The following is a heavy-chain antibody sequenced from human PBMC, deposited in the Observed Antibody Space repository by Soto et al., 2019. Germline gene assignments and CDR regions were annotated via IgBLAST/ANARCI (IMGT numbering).Heavy chain of an antibody. V-gene: IGHV3-23*01. J-gene: IGHJ4*02. CDR3: ARWSYLDY. D-gene: IGHD3-3*01. CDR2: ISGSDGKT. CDR1: GFSFGSYA. Sequence: GGSLRLSCGGSGFSFGSYALSWVRQAPGKGLEWVSTISGSDGKTFYADSVKGRFSISRDTSQSTLYLQMNSLRADDTAMYYCARWSYLDYWGQGTRVTVSS.